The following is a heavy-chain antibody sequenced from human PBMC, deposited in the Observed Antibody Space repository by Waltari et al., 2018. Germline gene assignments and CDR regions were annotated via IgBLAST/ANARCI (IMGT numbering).Heavy chain of an antibody. D-gene: IGHD2-2*01. CDR2: IYSDGTT. CDR3: ATLPTTSNEYDY. CDR1: GFSLSSYA. J-gene: IGHJ4*02. Sequence: EVRMLESGGHLVQPGGSLRLSCAASGFSLSSYAMTGVRQTPRKGLEWVSIIYSDGTTHYVDSVKGRFTISRDSSKNTLFLQMNTLTTEDTAVYYCATLPTTSNEYDYWGQGTLVTVSS. V-gene: IGHV3-23*03.